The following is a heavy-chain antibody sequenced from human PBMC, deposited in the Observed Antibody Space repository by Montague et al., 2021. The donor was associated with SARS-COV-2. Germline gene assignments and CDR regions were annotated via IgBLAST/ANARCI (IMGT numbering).Heavy chain of an antibody. CDR3: ATYYDILTGYYIDAFDI. CDR1: GGSISSNY. CDR2: IYYSGST. D-gene: IGHD3-9*01. V-gene: IGHV4-59*04. Sequence: SETLSLTCTVSGGSISSNYWNWIRQPPGRGLEWIGYIYYSGSTYYNPSLKSRVTISVDTSKNQFSLKLSSVTAADTAVYYCATYYDILTGYYIDAFDIWGQGTMVTVSS. J-gene: IGHJ3*02.